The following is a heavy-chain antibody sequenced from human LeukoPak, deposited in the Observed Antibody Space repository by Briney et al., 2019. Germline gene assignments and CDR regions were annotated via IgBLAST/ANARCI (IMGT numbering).Heavy chain of an antibody. CDR3: ARGRRGGYYYGSGSPTTNWFDP. D-gene: IGHD3-10*01. Sequence: PSETLSLTCTVSGYFISSGYYWGWIRQPPGKGLEWIGSIYHSGSTYYNPSLKSRVTISVDTSKNQFSLKLSSVTAADTAVYYCARGRRGGYYYGSGSPTTNWFDPWGQGTLVTVSS. CDR1: GYFISSGYY. CDR2: IYHSGST. V-gene: IGHV4-38-2*02. J-gene: IGHJ5*02.